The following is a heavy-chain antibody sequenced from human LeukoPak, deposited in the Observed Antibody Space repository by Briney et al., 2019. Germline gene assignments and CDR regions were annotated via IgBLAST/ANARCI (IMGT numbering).Heavy chain of an antibody. D-gene: IGHD3-3*01. CDR3: AKDLRRSRDYDFWSGYRNDAFDI. J-gene: IGHJ3*02. V-gene: IGHV3-23*01. CDR1: GFTFSSYD. CDR2: ISGSGGST. Sequence: PGGSLRLSCAASGFTFSSYDMSWVRQAPGEGLEWVSAISGSGGSTYYADSVKGRFTISRDNSKNTLYLQMNSLRAEDTAVYYCAKDLRRSRDYDFWSGYRNDAFDIWGQGTMVTVSS.